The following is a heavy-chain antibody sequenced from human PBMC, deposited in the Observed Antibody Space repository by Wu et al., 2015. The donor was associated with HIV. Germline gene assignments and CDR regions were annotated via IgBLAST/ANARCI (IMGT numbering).Heavy chain of an antibody. V-gene: IGHV1-2*02. CDR2: INPNRGGT. D-gene: IGHD3-22*01. J-gene: IGHJ4*02. CDR3: ARLQSLSGFYSNADY. Sequence: QVQLLQSGAEVKKAWGPSVMVSCKASGYTFTDYYMYWVRQAPGQGLEWMGWINPNRGGTKYAQKFQGRVTMTRDTAVSTAYMELNSLRSDDTAVYYCARLQSLSGFYSNADYWGQGTLVTVSS. CDR1: GYTFTDYY.